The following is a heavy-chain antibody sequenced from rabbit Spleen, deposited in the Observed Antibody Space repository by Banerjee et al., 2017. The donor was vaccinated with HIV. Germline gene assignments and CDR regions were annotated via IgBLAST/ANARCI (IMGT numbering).Heavy chain of an antibody. V-gene: IGHV1S45*01. J-gene: IGHJ6*01. CDR2: IYGGSSAGT. D-gene: IGHD8-1*01. Sequence: QQQLEESGGGLVQPGASLTLTCTASGFSLSSSYWICWVRQAPGKGLEWIACIYGGSSAGTYYASWAKGRFTISKTSSTTVTLQMTSLTTADTATYFCARDTGSSFSSYGMALWGQGTLVTVS. CDR3: ARDTGSSFSSYGMAL. CDR1: GFSLSSSYW.